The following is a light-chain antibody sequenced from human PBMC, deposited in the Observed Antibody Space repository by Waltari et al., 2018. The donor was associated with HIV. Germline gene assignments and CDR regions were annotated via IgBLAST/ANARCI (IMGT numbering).Light chain of an antibody. CDR2: EVT. V-gene: IGLV2-23*02. CDR1: STDVGNFNL. CDR3: YSYSDTSSSYV. Sequence: QSALTQPASVSGSPGQSITISCPGTSTDVGNFNLVFWYQQYPDKAPKLLIYEVTKRPSGASNRFSASKSGNTASLTISGLRAEDEADYYCYSYSDTSSSYVFGTGTKVTVL. J-gene: IGLJ1*01.